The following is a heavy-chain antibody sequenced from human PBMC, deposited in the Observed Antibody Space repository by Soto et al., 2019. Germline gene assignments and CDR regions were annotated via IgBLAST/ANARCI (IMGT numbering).Heavy chain of an antibody. CDR2: IYPGDSGT. J-gene: IGHJ6*02. D-gene: IGHD6-13*01. V-gene: IGHV5-51*01. CDR3: AITRTSSHYYDMDV. Sequence: GESLKISCEGSGYSFTTYWIAWVRQMPGKGLEWMGIIYPGDSGTRYSPSFQGQVTISADKSISTAYLQWSSLKASDSAMYYCAITRTSSHYYDMDVWGQGTTVTVSS. CDR1: GYSFTTYW.